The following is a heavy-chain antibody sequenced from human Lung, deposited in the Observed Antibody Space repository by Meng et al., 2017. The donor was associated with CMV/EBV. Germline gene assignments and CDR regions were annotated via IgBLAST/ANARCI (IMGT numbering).Heavy chain of an antibody. D-gene: IGHD3-16*01. CDR3: ARENSGGPDF. CDR1: GYTLTAHY. J-gene: IGHJ4*02. Sequence: ASVKVSCQASGYTLTAHYFHCVRQAPGQGLEWMGWIHPHRGDTNYAQQLQGRVTLTRDTSINTGYMELTRLTSDDTAVYYCARENSGGPDFWGQGTLVTVSS. V-gene: IGHV1-2*02. CDR2: IHPHRGDT.